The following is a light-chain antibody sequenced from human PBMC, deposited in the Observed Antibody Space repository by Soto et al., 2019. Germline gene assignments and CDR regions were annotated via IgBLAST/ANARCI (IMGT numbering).Light chain of an antibody. V-gene: IGLV2-8*01. Sequence: QSALTQPPSASGSPGQSVTISCTGTSSDVGAYNYVSWYQQHAGKAPKLVIYEVTKRPSGDPDRFSGSKSANTASLTVSGLQAEDEADYYCSSFASSNTWVFGGGTKVTVL. CDR3: SSFASSNTWV. J-gene: IGLJ3*02. CDR2: EVT. CDR1: SSDVGAYNY.